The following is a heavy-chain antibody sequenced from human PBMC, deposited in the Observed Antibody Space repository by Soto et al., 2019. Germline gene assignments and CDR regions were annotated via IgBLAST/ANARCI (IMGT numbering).Heavy chain of an antibody. Sequence: GGSLRLSCAASGFTFSNAWMSWVRQAPGKGLEWVGRIKSKTDGGTTDYAAPVKGRFTISRDDSKDTLYLQMNSLKTEDTAVYYCTTSHNMTEFDYWGQGTLVTVSS. V-gene: IGHV3-15*01. D-gene: IGHD3-16*01. CDR1: GFTFSNAW. J-gene: IGHJ4*02. CDR2: IKSKTDGGTT. CDR3: TTSHNMTEFDY.